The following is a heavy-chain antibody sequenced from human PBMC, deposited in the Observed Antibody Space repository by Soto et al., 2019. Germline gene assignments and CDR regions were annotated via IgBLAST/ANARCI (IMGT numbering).Heavy chain of an antibody. J-gene: IGHJ6*02. CDR1: GGSFSGYY. CDR3: ARVRTVVAATPSYYYYYGMDV. Sequence: PSETLSLTCAVYGGSFSGYYWSWIRRPPGKGLEWIGEINHSGSTNYNPSLKSRVTISVDTSKNQFSLELSSVTAADTAVYYCARVRTVVAATPSYYYYYGMDVWGQGTTVTVSS. V-gene: IGHV4-34*01. D-gene: IGHD2-15*01. CDR2: INHSGST.